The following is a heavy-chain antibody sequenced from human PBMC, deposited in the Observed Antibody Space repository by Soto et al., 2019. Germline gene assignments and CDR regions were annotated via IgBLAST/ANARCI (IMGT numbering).Heavy chain of an antibody. V-gene: IGHV1-3*01. J-gene: IGHJ4*02. D-gene: IGHD6-6*01. Sequence: ASVKVSCKASGYTFTSYAMHWVRQAPGQRLEWMGWINAGNGNTKYSQKFQGRVTITRDTSASTAYMELSSLRSEDTAVYYCARDVYSSSSSDPGRQNDYWGQGTLVTVSS. CDR1: GYTFTSYA. CDR3: ARDVYSSSSSDPGRQNDY. CDR2: INAGNGNT.